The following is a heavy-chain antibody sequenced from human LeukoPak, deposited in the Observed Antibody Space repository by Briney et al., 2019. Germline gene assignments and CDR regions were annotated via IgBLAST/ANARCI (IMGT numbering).Heavy chain of an antibody. CDR1: GFTFSKYW. J-gene: IGHJ4*02. V-gene: IGHV3-74*01. CDR3: ATKQWLAPPPDS. D-gene: IGHD6-19*01. CDR2: INTDGTVT. Sequence: AGSLTLSCAASGFTFSKYWMLWVRQAPGKGLESVSRINTDGTVTTYADSVKGRFTVSRDNADNTMFLQMNSVRDEDTAVYYCATKQWLAPPPDSWGQGAPVTVSS.